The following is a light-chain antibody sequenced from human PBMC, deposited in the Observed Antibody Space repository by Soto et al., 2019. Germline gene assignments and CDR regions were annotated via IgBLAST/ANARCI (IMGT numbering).Light chain of an antibody. Sequence: LTQPPSASGSPGQSVTISCTGTRSDVGAYNYVSWYQQHPGKAPKLMIYEVSKRPSGVPDRFSGSKSGNTASLTVSGLQAEEEADYYCSSYGSSNNCFFASGTKVTVL. CDR3: SSYGSSNNCF. J-gene: IGLJ1*01. CDR1: RSDVGAYNY. CDR2: EVS. V-gene: IGLV2-8*01.